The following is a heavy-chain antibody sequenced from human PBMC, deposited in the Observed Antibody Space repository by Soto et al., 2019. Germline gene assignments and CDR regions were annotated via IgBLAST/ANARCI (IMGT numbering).Heavy chain of an antibody. Sequence: ASVKVSCKTSGFTFTSYGFSWVRQAPGQGLEWMGWISGFNGDTNYAQKFQGRVTMTTDTPTSTAYMDLRSLRSDDTALYFRTRDLYLESGTNVHIPFAYWGQGSLVTVSS. V-gene: IGHV1-18*01. D-gene: IGHD1-26*01. J-gene: IGHJ4*02. CDR3: TRDLYLESGTNVHIPFAY. CDR2: ISGFNGDT. CDR1: GFTFTSYG.